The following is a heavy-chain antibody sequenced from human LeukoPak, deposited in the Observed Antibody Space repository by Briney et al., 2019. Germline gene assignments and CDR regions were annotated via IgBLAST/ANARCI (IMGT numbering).Heavy chain of an antibody. Sequence: GSLRLSCAAPGFTFSSYSMNWVRQAPGKGLEWVSSISSSSSYIYYADSVKGRFTISRDNAKNSLYLQMNSLRAEDTAVHYCARYYGSGVFNYFDYWGQGTLVTVSS. V-gene: IGHV3-21*01. D-gene: IGHD3-10*01. CDR1: GFTFSSYS. J-gene: IGHJ4*02. CDR2: ISSSSSYI. CDR3: ARYYGSGVFNYFDY.